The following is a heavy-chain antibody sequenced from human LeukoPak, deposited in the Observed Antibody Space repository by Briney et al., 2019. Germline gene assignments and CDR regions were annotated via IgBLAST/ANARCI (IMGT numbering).Heavy chain of an antibody. J-gene: IGHJ4*02. CDR2: VYSGGSI. CDR3: ARSYNSAWLDY. V-gene: IGHV3-53*04. D-gene: IGHD6-19*01. CDR1: GFTFSTCG. Sequence: PGGSLRLSCAASGFTFSTCGMSWVRQAPGKGLEWVSIVYSGGSIYYADSVKGRFTTSRHNSNNTLDLQMNSLRTEDTAMYYCARSYNSAWLDYWGQGTLVTVSS.